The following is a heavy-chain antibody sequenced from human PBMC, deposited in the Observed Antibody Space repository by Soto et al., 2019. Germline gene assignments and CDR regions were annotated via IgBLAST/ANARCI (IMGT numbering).Heavy chain of an antibody. V-gene: IGHV4-59*01. CDR3: AGSLVGATAPTP. D-gene: IGHD1-26*01. CDR2: IYYSGST. Sequence: SETLSLTCTVSGGSISSYYWSWIRQPPGKGLEWIGYIYYSGSTNYNPSLKSRVTISVDTSKNQFSLKLSSVTAADTAVYYCAGSLVGATAPTPWGQGTLVTVSS. CDR1: GGSISSYY. J-gene: IGHJ5*02.